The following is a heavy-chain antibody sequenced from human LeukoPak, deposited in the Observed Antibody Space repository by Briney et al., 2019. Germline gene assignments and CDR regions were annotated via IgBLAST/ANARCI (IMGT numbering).Heavy chain of an antibody. CDR1: GFTFSSCW. CDR2: IKQDGSEK. D-gene: IGHD3-22*01. Sequence: GGSLRLSCAASGFTFSSCWMSWVRQAPGKGLEWVAIIKQDGSEKYYVDSVKGRFTISRDNAKNSLYLQMNSLRAEDTAVYYCARTRITMIVGLASRFDYWGQGTLVTVSS. CDR3: ARTRITMIVGLASRFDY. J-gene: IGHJ4*02. V-gene: IGHV3-7*01.